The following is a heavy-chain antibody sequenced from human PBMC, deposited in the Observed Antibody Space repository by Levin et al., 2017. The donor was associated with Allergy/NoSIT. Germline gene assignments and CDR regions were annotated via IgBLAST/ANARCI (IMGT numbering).Heavy chain of an antibody. Sequence: GESLKISCKASGYTFTSYDINWVRQATGQGLEWMGWMNPNSGNTGYAQKFQGRVTMTRNTSISTAYMELSSLRSEDTAVYYCAVGYFITGTTSWFDPWGQGTLVTVSS. V-gene: IGHV1-8*01. D-gene: IGHD1-7*01. CDR2: MNPNSGNT. CDR1: GYTFTSYD. CDR3: AVGYFITGTTSWFDP. J-gene: IGHJ5*02.